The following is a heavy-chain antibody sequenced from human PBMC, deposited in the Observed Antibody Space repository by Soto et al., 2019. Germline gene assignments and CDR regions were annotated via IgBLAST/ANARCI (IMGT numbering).Heavy chain of an antibody. CDR3: ASPTVNTVYFDY. V-gene: IGHV3-23*01. CDR1: GFPFSSYA. D-gene: IGHD4-17*01. Sequence: GWSLRLSCAASGFPFSSYAMSLVRQAPGKGLEWVSAISGSGGSTYYADSVKGRFTISRDNSKNTLYLQMNRLRAEDTAVYYCASPTVNTVYFDYWGQGALVTVSS. CDR2: ISGSGGST. J-gene: IGHJ4*02.